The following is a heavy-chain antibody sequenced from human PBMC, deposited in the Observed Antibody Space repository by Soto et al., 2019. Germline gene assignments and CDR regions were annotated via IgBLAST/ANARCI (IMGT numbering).Heavy chain of an antibody. V-gene: IGHV3-11*01. CDR2: ISGGGDVT. J-gene: IGHJ4*02. Sequence: QVQLVESGGALVKPGGSLRLSCAASGFIFSDYYMTWIRQAPGKGPEWISYISGGGDVTAYAHSVKGRFTISRDNTKRSLYLQMNSLTVEDRAVYYCSRDPRLVDYWGQGTLVTVAS. CDR3: SRDPRLVDY. CDR1: GFIFSDYY. D-gene: IGHD1-26*01.